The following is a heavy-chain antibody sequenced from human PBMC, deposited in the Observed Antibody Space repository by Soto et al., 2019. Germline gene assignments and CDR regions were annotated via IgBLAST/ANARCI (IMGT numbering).Heavy chain of an antibody. V-gene: IGHV3-7*01. J-gene: IGHJ4*02. D-gene: IGHD6-19*01. CDR3: VRDGSGGWHFDS. CDR1: GFTFSSYW. Sequence: LRLSCEASGFTFSSYWMSWIRQAPGKGLEWVANVNQDGSQSYLVDSVQGRFFMSRDNAKNSLFLQMNSLRAEDTAVCYCVRDGSGGWHFDSRGQETLVTVSS. CDR2: VNQDGSQS.